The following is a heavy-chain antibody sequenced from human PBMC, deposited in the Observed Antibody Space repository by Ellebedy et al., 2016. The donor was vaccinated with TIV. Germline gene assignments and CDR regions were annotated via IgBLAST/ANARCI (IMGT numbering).Heavy chain of an antibody. V-gene: IGHV4-34*01. J-gene: IGHJ4*02. CDR3: ARTLRTWNDPLDH. CDR1: GASFSDYY. CDR2: TSHTGTT. D-gene: IGHD1-1*01. Sequence: MPSETLSLTCAVSGASFSDYYWAWIRQPPNKGLEWIGETSHTGTTHYNPSLARRVAISADTSKNQVSLKLNSVTAADTAVYYCARTLRTWNDPLDHWGQGVLVTVSS.